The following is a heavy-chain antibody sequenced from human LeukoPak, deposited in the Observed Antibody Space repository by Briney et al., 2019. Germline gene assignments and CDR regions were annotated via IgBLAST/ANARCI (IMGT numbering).Heavy chain of an antibody. D-gene: IGHD3-10*01. CDR3: AREFYGLGSFVDY. CDR2: MSSSSNFI. Sequence: PGGSLRLSCAASGFTFDEYGMSWVRQAPGKGLEWVSFMSSSSNFIYYADSVKGRFTISRDNAKNSLYLQMNSLRAEDTAVYYCAREFYGLGSFVDYWGQGTLVTVSS. J-gene: IGHJ4*02. CDR1: GFTFDEYG. V-gene: IGHV3-21*01.